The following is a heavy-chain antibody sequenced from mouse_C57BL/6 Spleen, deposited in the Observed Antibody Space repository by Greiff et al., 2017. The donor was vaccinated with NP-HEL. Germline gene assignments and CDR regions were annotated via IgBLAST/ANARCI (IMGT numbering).Heavy chain of an antibody. CDR3: ENDDSSSERYFDY. Sequence: VKLQESGPELVKPGASVKISCKASGYAFSSSWMNWVKQRPGKGLEWIGRIYPGDGDTNYNGKFKGKATLTADKSSSTAYMQLSSLTSEDSAVYFCENDDSSSERYFDYWGQGTTLTVSS. CDR1: GYAFSSSW. D-gene: IGHD3-2*02. V-gene: IGHV1-82*01. J-gene: IGHJ2*01. CDR2: IYPGDGDT.